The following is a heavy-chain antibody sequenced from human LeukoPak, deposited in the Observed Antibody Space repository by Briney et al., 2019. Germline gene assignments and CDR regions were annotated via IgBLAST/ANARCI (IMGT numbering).Heavy chain of an antibody. CDR1: RFTVSSNY. J-gene: IGHJ4*02. D-gene: IGHD3-3*01. Sequence: GGSLRLSCAASRFTVSSNYMSWVRQAPGKGLEWVSVIYSGGSTYYADSVKGRFTISRDNSKNTLYLQMNSLRAEDTAVYYCARGAYYDFWSGYQPFYFDYWGQGTLVTVSS. CDR2: IYSGGST. V-gene: IGHV3-66*02. CDR3: ARGAYYDFWSGYQPFYFDY.